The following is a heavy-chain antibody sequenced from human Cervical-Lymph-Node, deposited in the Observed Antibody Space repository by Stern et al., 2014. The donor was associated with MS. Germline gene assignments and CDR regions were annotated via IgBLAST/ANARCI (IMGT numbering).Heavy chain of an antibody. D-gene: IGHD7-27*01. CDR3: ARLTGVVDY. CDR1: GGSISRSTYY. CDR2: MYYSGST. J-gene: IGHJ4*02. V-gene: IGHV4-39*01. Sequence: VQLEESGSGLVKPSETLSLTCTVSGGSISRSTYYWGWIRQPPGEGLEWIGSMYYSGSTFYNPSVKSRVTISVDTSKNQFSLKLGSVTAADTAVYYCARLTGVVDYWGQGTLVTVSS.